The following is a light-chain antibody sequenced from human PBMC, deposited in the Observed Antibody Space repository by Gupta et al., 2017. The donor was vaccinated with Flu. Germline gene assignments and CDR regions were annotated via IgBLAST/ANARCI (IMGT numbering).Light chain of an antibody. CDR1: SGSVSFYHY. CDR3: VLFMGSAWV. CDR2: NTN. Sequence: VSQSPWLSVSLAGTVTITCALTSGSVSFYHYPSWYQQTPGHTPRTLISNTNIRSVGVPCRFAGSILTTSAALTIPRAQADDECDYYCVLFMGSAWVFGGGTKLTVL. J-gene: IGLJ3*02. V-gene: IGLV8-61*01.